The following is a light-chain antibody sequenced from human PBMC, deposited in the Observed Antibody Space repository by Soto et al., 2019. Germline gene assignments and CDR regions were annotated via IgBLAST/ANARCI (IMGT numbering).Light chain of an antibody. Sequence: EIVLTQSPDTLSLSPGERVTLSCRASQSVTNSYLAWYQQKPGQGPRLLIHGASSRATGTPDRFSGSGSGTDFTLTISRLEPEDFAVYYCQQYGATPGTFGQGTKSDIK. CDR3: QQYGATPGT. CDR2: GAS. V-gene: IGKV3-20*01. CDR1: QSVTNSY. J-gene: IGKJ1*01.